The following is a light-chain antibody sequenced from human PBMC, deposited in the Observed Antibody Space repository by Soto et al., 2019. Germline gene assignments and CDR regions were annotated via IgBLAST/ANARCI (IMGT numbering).Light chain of an antibody. CDR1: SSDVDGYNY. Sequence: QSALTQPASVSGSPGQSITISCTGTSSDVDGYNYVSWYQQHPGKAPKLMIFEVSNRPSGVSNRFSGSKSGNTASLTISGLQAEDEADYYCSSYTGSSINTVVFGGGTKLTVL. V-gene: IGLV2-14*01. CDR2: EVS. J-gene: IGLJ2*01. CDR3: SSYTGSSINTVV.